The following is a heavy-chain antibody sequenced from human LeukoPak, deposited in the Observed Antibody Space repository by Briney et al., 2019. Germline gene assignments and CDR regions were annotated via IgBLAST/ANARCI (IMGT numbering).Heavy chain of an antibody. Sequence: GASVKASCKASGYTFTSNYIHWVRQAPGQGLEWMRMIYPRDGSTSYAQKFQGRVTVTRDTSTSTVHMELSGLRSEDTAVYYCARGGGGSYWAAHYGMDVWGQGTTVTVSS. CDR2: IYPRDGST. J-gene: IGHJ6*02. D-gene: IGHD1-26*01. CDR3: ARGGGGSYWAAHYGMDV. V-gene: IGHV1-46*01. CDR1: GYTFTSNY.